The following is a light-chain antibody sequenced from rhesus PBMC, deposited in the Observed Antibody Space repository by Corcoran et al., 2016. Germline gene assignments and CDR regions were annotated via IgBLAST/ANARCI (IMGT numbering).Light chain of an antibody. Sequence: DIQMTQSPSSLSASVGDTVTITCRASQSISSWLDWYQQKPGKAPKFLIYKASSLQSGVPSRFSGSGSGTDFTLTISSLQPEDFATYYCLQYSSSPFTFGPGTKLDIK. CDR1: QSISSW. CDR3: LQYSSSPFT. J-gene: IGKJ3*01. V-gene: IGKV1-22*01. CDR2: KAS.